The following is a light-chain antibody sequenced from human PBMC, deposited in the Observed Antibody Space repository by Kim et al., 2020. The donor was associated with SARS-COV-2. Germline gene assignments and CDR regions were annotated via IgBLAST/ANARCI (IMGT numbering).Light chain of an antibody. V-gene: IGKV1-16*02. CDR1: QGIRQY. CDR2: AAS. J-gene: IGKJ5*01. CDR3: QQYYSYPIT. Sequence: ASVGDTVTITCRASQGIRQYLAWFRQKPGKAPESLIYAASSLEGGVPSKFSGHGSGTDFTLTITGLQPEDSATYFCQQYYSYPITFGQGTRLEIK.